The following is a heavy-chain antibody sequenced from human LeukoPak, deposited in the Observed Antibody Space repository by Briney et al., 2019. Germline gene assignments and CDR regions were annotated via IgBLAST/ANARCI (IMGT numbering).Heavy chain of an antibody. CDR2: IYYSGST. V-gene: IGHV4-39*07. J-gene: IGHJ4*02. Sequence: SETLSLTCTVSGGSISSSSYYWGWIRQPPGKGLEWIGSIYYSGSTYYNPSLKSRVTISVDTSRNQFSLRLSSVTAADTAVYYCARDVPTGRFDYWGQGTLVTVSS. CDR3: ARDVPTGRFDY. CDR1: GGSISSSSYY.